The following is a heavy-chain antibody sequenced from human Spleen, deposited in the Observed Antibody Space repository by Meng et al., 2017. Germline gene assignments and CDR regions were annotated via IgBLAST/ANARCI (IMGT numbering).Heavy chain of an antibody. D-gene: IGHD3-22*01. CDR1: GFTVSSNY. CDR2: IYSGGST. V-gene: IGHV3-66*02. J-gene: IGHJ4*02. Sequence: GESLKISCAASGFTVSSNYMSWVRQAPGKGLEWVSVIYSGGSTYYADSVKGRFTISRDNSKNTLYLQMNSLRAEDTAVYYCARDFPYDSSVYNDYWGQGTLVTVSS. CDR3: ARDFPYDSSVYNDY.